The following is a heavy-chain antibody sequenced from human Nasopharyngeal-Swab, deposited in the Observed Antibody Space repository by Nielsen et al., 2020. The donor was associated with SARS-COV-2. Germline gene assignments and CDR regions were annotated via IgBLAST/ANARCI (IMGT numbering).Heavy chain of an antibody. Sequence: GESLKISCSASGFIFKNYAMNWVRQAPGRGLEWVSAISGADDSTKYADSVKGRFTISRDNSKNTLDLQMNSPRAEDTAMYYCAKDRDSGDDSGEYYHYYGMDVWGQGTSVTVS. V-gene: IGHV3-23*01. CDR1: GFIFKNYA. J-gene: IGHJ6*02. CDR3: AKDRDSGDDSGEYYHYYGMDV. D-gene: IGHD5-12*01. CDR2: ISGADDST.